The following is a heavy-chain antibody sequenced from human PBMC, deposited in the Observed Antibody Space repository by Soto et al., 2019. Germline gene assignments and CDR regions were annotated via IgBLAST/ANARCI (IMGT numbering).Heavy chain of an antibody. J-gene: IGHJ4*02. CDR1: GGSIINGQTY. CDR3: ARDAPGEAPY. Sequence: QVQLQESGPGLVKPSQTLSLTCTVSGGSIINGQTYLNWIRQHPEKGLEWMGYINYRGTTNYHPALKSRILISLDTSANQFSLRLTSVTAADTAVYYCARDAPGEAPYWGQGTQVTVSS. CDR2: INYRGTT. V-gene: IGHV4-31*03.